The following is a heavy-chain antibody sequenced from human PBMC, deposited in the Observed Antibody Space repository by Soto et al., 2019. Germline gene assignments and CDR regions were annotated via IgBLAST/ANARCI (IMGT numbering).Heavy chain of an antibody. CDR3: ARGVRRYYDSSGYYFFEY. Sequence: GASVKVSCKASGYTFTSYYMHWVRQAPGQGLEWMGWINPNSGGTNYAQKFQGWVTMTRDTSISTAYMELSRLRSDDTAVYYCARGVRRYYDSSGYYFFEYWGQGTLVTVSS. V-gene: IGHV1-2*04. J-gene: IGHJ4*02. CDR2: INPNSGGT. CDR1: GYTFTSYY. D-gene: IGHD3-22*01.